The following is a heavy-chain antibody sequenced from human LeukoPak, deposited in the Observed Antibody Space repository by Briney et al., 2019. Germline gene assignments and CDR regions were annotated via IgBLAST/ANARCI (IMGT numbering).Heavy chain of an antibody. Sequence: GGSLRLSCAASGFIFSSYEMNWVRQAPGKGLEWVSYISSSGSTIYYTDSVKGRFTISRDNAKNSLYLQMNSLRAEDTAVYYCAELGITMIGGVWGKGTTVTISS. CDR3: AELGITMIGGV. V-gene: IGHV3-48*03. J-gene: IGHJ6*04. CDR1: GFIFSSYE. D-gene: IGHD3-10*02. CDR2: ISSSGSTI.